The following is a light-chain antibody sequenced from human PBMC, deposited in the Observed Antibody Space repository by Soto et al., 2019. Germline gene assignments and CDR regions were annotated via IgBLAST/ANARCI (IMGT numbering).Light chain of an antibody. CDR3: QQYYSYPWT. CDR1: QGISSY. V-gene: IGKV1-8*01. CDR2: AAS. J-gene: IGKJ1*01. Sequence: QMTQSPSTLSGSVGDRVTITCRASQGISSYLAWYQQKPGKAPKLLIYAASTLQSGVPSRFSGSGSGTDFTLTISCLQSEDFATYYCQQYYSYPWTFGEGTKVDIK.